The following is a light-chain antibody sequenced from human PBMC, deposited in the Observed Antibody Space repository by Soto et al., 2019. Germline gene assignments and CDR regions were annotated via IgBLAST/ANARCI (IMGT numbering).Light chain of an antibody. CDR3: QQYNSYSEA. Sequence: DIQMTQSPSTLSASVGDRVTITCRASQSIRTWLAWYQQKPGKAPNLLIYDASSLESGVPSRFSGSGSGTEFTLTISSLQPDDFATYYCQQYNSYSEAFGQGTKVDIK. J-gene: IGKJ1*01. CDR2: DAS. CDR1: QSIRTW. V-gene: IGKV1-5*01.